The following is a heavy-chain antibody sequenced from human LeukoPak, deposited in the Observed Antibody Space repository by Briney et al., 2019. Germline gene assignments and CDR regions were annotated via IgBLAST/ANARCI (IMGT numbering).Heavy chain of an antibody. V-gene: IGHV4-59*12. CDR3: ARDPQWLVQDY. CDR2: IYYSGST. D-gene: IGHD6-19*01. J-gene: IGHJ4*02. CDR1: GGSISSYY. Sequence: ASETLSLTCTVSGGSISSYYWSWIRQPPGKGLEWIGYIYYSGSTNYNPSLKSRVTISVDTSKNQFSLKLSSVTAADTAVYYCARDPQWLVQDYWGQGTLVTVSS.